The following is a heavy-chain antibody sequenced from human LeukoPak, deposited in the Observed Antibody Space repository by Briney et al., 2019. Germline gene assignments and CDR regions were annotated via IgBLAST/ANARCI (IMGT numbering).Heavy chain of an antibody. Sequence: PSETLSLTCAVSGYSISSGYYWSWIRQPPGKGLEWIATINHSGETYYNPSLKSRVTISVDTSKNQFSLKLSSVTAAGTAIYYCARYTANKSGYSVDYWGQGTLVTVSS. V-gene: IGHV4-38-2*01. D-gene: IGHD3-22*01. CDR3: ARYTANKSGYSVDY. J-gene: IGHJ4*02. CDR2: INHSGET. CDR1: GYSISSGYY.